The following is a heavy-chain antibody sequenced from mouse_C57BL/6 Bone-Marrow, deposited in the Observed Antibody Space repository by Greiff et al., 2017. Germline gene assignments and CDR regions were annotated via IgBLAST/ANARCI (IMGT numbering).Heavy chain of an antibody. V-gene: IGHV1-52*01. CDR2: IDPSDSET. Sequence: QVQLQQPGAELVRPGSSVKLSCTASGYTFTSYWMHWVKQRPIQGLEWIGNIDPSDSETHYNQKFKDKATLTVDKSSSTAYMPLSSLTSEDSAVYYCAREGMSYYFDYWGQGTTLTVSS. CDR3: AREGMSYYFDY. J-gene: IGHJ2*01. CDR1: GYTFTSYW.